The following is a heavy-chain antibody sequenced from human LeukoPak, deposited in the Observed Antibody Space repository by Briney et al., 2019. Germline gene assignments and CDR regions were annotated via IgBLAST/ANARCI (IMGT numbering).Heavy chain of an antibody. Sequence: GGSLRLSCAASGFTFSSYEINWVRQAPGKGLEWVSFISSSGSTIYYADSVKGRFTISRDNAKNSLYLQMNSLRAEDTAVYYCASPYGSGSYYKDYYYGMDVWGQGTTVTVSS. D-gene: IGHD3-10*01. V-gene: IGHV3-48*03. CDR2: ISSSGSTI. CDR3: ASPYGSGSYYKDYYYGMDV. J-gene: IGHJ6*02. CDR1: GFTFSSYE.